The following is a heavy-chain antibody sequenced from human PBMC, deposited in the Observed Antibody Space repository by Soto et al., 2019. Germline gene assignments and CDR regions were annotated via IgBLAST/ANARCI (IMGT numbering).Heavy chain of an antibody. Sequence: PGESLKISCKGSGYNFAGYWIAWVRQMPGKGLELMGIIYPSDSDTRYRPSFQGQVTISADKSISSAYLQWSSLRASDTAMYYCARGAVSTRTFDYFGQGTPVTASS. J-gene: IGHJ4*02. CDR3: ARGAVSTRTFDY. CDR1: GYNFAGYW. V-gene: IGHV5-51*01. CDR2: IYPSDSDT. D-gene: IGHD1-26*01.